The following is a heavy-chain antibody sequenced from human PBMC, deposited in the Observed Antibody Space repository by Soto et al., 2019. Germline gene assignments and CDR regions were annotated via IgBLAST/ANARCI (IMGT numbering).Heavy chain of an antibody. CDR3: ARGREWFGP. CDR1: GGTFSDYT. V-gene: IGHV1-69*02. D-gene: IGHD3-10*01. CDR2: VVLILNII. Sequence: QVQLVQSGAEVKKPGSSVKVSCKVSGGTFSDYTITWVRQAPGQGLEWMGRVVLILNIINYAPKFHGRVXXXXXXXXXXXXXXXXXXXXXXXXXYYCARGREWFGPWGQGTLVTVSA. J-gene: IGHJ5*02.